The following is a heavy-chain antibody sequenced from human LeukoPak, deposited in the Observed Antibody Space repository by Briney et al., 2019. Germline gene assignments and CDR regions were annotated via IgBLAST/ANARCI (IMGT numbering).Heavy chain of an antibody. CDR2: IWYDGSNK. J-gene: IGHJ4*02. Sequence: GGSLRLSCAASGFTFSSYGMHWVRQAPGKGLEWVAVIWYDGSNKYYADSVKGRFTISRDNSKNTLYLQMNSLRAEDTAVYYCARGWYGSGSYYTGLDYWGQGTLVTVSS. CDR1: GFTFSSYG. CDR3: ARGWYGSGSYYTGLDY. D-gene: IGHD3-10*01. V-gene: IGHV3-33*01.